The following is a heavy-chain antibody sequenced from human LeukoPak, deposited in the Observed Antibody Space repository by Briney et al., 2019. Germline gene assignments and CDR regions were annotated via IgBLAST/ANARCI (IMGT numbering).Heavy chain of an antibody. D-gene: IGHD3-22*01. J-gene: IGHJ4*02. V-gene: IGHV3-23*01. CDR1: GFTFSNYA. Sequence: GGSLRLSCAASGFTFSNYAMSWVRQAPGKGLEWVSTISGGGGNTYYADSVKGRFTISRDNSKNTLYVQMNSLRAEDTAVYYCARSQTYYYDSSASHWGQGTLVTVSS. CDR3: ARSQTYYYDSSASH. CDR2: ISGGGGNT.